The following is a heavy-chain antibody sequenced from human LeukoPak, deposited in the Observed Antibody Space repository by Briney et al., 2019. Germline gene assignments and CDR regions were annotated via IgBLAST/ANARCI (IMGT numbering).Heavy chain of an antibody. CDR1: GAPIGSFY. D-gene: IGHD3-10*01. Sequence: SETLSLTCTVSGAPIGSFYWSWIRQPAGKGLEWIGRAHSSGSTNYIPSMKSRVSMSVDTSKDQLSLKLTTVTAADPAMYYCAREAVDYGSGSHDYWGQGILVTVSS. J-gene: IGHJ4*02. V-gene: IGHV4-4*07. CDR2: AHSSGST. CDR3: AREAVDYGSGSHDY.